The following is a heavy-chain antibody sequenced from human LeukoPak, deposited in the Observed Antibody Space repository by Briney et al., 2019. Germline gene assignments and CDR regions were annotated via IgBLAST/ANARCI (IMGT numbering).Heavy chain of an antibody. CDR3: ARDFMYNTLCTGC. J-gene: IGHJ4*02. CDR2: INIDGSST. Sequence: GGSPRLSCAASGFTFSTYWMHWVRQAPGKGLMWVSRINIDGSSTNYADSVKGRFTISRDNAKNTLYLQMNSLRAEDTAVYYCARDFMYNTLCTGCWGQGTLVTVSS. V-gene: IGHV3-74*01. D-gene: IGHD1-14*01. CDR1: GFTFSTYW.